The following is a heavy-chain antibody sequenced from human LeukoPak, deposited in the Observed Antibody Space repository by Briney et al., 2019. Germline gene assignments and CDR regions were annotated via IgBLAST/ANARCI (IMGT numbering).Heavy chain of an antibody. V-gene: IGHV3-30*02. CDR2: IRYDGSNK. CDR3: AKRRYREGPFDY. Sequence: GGSLRLSCAASGVTFSSYAMHWVRQAPGKGLEGVAFIRYDGSNKYYADSVKGRFTISRDNSKNTLYLQMNSLRAEDTAVYYCAKRRYREGPFDYWGQGTLVTVSS. D-gene: IGHD4-11*01. CDR1: GVTFSSYA. J-gene: IGHJ4*02.